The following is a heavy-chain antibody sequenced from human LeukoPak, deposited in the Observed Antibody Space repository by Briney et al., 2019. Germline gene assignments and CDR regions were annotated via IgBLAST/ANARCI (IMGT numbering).Heavy chain of an antibody. J-gene: IGHJ4*02. Sequence: SETLSLTCTVSGGSISSYYWSWIRQPAGKGLEWIGRIYTSGSTNYKPPLKSRVTMSVDTSKNQISLKLSSVTAADTAVYYCARGGPTVLSFDHWGQGTLVTVSS. CDR1: GGSISSYY. CDR2: IYTSGST. CDR3: ARGGPTVLSFDH. V-gene: IGHV4-4*07. D-gene: IGHD3-10*01.